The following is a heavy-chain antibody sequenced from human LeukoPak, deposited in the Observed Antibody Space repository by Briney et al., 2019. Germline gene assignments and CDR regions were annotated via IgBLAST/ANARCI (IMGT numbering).Heavy chain of an antibody. Sequence: PGGSLRLSCVASGIAFSNAWMTWVRQAPGKGLAWVGRIKSKIDGGTTDYAAPVKGRFAISRDDSQKTLYLQMNSLETEDTGVYYCTSSGSSGAGDFDFWGQGTLVTVSS. CDR1: GIAFSNAW. CDR2: IKSKIDGGTT. V-gene: IGHV3-15*01. CDR3: TSSGSSGAGDFDF. D-gene: IGHD1-26*01. J-gene: IGHJ4*02.